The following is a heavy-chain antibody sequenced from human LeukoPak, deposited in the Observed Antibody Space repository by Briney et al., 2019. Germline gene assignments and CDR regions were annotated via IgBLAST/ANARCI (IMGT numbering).Heavy chain of an antibody. CDR2: INLDGSQK. Sequence: GGSLRFSCAASGFTVFNYWMSWVRQAPGKGLEWVANINLDGSQKYYVDSLKGRFTISRDNAKNSLYLQMNSLRAEDTAVYYCARDGEAYGWNYAFDYWGQGTLVTVSS. D-gene: IGHD1-7*01. CDR3: ARDGEAYGWNYAFDY. J-gene: IGHJ4*02. V-gene: IGHV3-7*01. CDR1: GFTVFNYW.